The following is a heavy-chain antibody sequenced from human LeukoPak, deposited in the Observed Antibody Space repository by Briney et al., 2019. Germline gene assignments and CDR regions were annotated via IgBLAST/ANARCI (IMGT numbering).Heavy chain of an antibody. D-gene: IGHD6-19*01. J-gene: IGHJ4*02. V-gene: IGHV4-30-4*01. Sequence: SETLSLTCTVSGGSISSGDYYWSWIRQPPGKGLEWIGYIYYSGSTYYNPSLKSRVTISVDTSKNQFSLKLSSVTAADTAVYYCARREQWLEVDYWGQGTLVTVSS. CDR1: GGSISSGDYY. CDR2: IYYSGST. CDR3: ARREQWLEVDY.